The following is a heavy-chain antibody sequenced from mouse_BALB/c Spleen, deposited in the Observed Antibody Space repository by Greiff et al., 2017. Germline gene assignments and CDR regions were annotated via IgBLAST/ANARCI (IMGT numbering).Heavy chain of an antibody. D-gene: IGHD4-1*01. CDR1: GYSITSGYY. CDR2: ISYDGSN. V-gene: IGHV3-6*02. J-gene: IGHJ4*01. Sequence: DVQLQESGPGLVKPSQSLSLTCSVTGYSITSGYYWNWIRQFPGNKLEWMGYISYDGSNNYNPSLKNRISITRDTSKNQFFLKLNSVTTEDTATYYCARANWDEGDAMDYWGQGTSVTVSS. CDR3: ARANWDEGDAMDY.